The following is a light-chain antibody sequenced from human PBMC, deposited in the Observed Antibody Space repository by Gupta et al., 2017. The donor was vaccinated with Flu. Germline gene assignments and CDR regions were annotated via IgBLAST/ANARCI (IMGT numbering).Light chain of an antibody. V-gene: IGKV2D-29*01. Sequence: ISCRSSQSLLHRDGKTYFYWYLQKPGQPPQLLIYDVSNRFSGVPDRFNGSGSGTDFTLKISRVEAEDVGVYYCMQSIEVPITFGGGTKVEIK. CDR2: DVS. CDR1: QSLLHRDGKTY. CDR3: MQSIEVPIT. J-gene: IGKJ4*01.